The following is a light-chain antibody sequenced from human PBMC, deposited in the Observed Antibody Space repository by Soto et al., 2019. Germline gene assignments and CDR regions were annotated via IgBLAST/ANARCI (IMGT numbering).Light chain of an antibody. V-gene: IGLV1-47*01. CDR2: RNN. J-gene: IGLJ2*01. Sequence: QAVVTQPPSASGTPGQRVTISCSGSSSNIGSNYVYWYQQLPGTAPKLLIYRNNQRPSGVPDRFSGSKSGTSASLAISGLRSEDEADYYCGAWDDSLSVYVVFGGGTQLTVL. CDR3: GAWDDSLSVYVV. CDR1: SSNIGSNY.